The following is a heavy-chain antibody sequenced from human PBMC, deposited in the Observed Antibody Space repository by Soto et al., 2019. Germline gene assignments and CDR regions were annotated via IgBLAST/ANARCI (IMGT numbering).Heavy chain of an antibody. Sequence: ASGKVSCKASVGTFSSYAISWVRQATGHGLEWMGWINPNSGNIGYAQRFQGRVTMTRDTAIRTAYMEVSSLRSDDTAVYYCARGRASGSYYLLDYWGQGTLVTVSS. CDR1: VGTFSSYA. J-gene: IGHJ4*02. V-gene: IGHV1-8*02. D-gene: IGHD3-10*01. CDR2: INPNSGNI. CDR3: ARGRASGSYYLLDY.